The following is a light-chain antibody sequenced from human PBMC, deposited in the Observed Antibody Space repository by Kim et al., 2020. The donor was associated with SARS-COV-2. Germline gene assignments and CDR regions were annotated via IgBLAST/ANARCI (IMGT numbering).Light chain of an antibody. CDR2: EVS. CDR3: NSYAGSNNWV. V-gene: IGLV2-8*01. Sequence: GQSVTISCTGTSSDVGGYNYVSWYQHHPGKAPKLMIYEVSKRPSGVPDRFSGSKSGNTASLTVSGLQAEDEADYYCNSYAGSNNWVFGGGTQLTVL. J-gene: IGLJ3*02. CDR1: SSDVGGYNY.